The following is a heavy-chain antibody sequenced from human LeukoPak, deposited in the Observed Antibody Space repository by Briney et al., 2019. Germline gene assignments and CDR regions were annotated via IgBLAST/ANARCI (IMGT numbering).Heavy chain of an antibody. CDR1: GYTFTSYG. D-gene: IGHD2-2*01. J-gene: IGHJ6*02. CDR2: ISAYNGNT. Sequence: GASVKVSCKASGYTFTSYGISWVRQAPGQGLEWMGWISAYNGNTNYAQKLQGRVTMTTDTSTSTAYMELRSLRSDDTAVYYCARDIVVVPPPYYYSYGMDVWGQGTTVTVSS. V-gene: IGHV1-18*01. CDR3: ARDIVVVPPPYYYSYGMDV.